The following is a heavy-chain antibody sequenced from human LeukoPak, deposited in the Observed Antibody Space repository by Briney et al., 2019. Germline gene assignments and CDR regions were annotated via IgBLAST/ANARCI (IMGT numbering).Heavy chain of an antibody. V-gene: IGHV3-21*01. Sequence: GGSLRLSCAAYGFTFTSYNMNWVRQAPGKGLEWVSSISDGSSYLYYADSVKGRFTISRDNAKNSLYLQMNSLRAEDTAVYYCARTEYISSPPTYYFDYWGQGTLVTVSS. D-gene: IGHD6-13*01. CDR1: GFTFTSYN. CDR3: ARTEYISSPPTYYFDY. CDR2: ISDGSSYL. J-gene: IGHJ4*02.